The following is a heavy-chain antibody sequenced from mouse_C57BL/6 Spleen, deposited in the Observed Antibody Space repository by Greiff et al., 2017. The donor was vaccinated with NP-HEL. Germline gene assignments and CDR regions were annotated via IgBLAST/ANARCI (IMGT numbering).Heavy chain of an antibody. CDR3: ARGTTVVAYYFDY. CDR2: IYPGDGDT. Sequence: QVQLQQSGAELVKPGASVKISCKASGYAFRSYWMNWVKQRPGKGLEWIGQIYPGDGDTNYNGKFKGKATLTADKSSSTAYMQLSSLTSEDSAVYFCARGTTVVAYYFDYWGQGTTLTVSS. V-gene: IGHV1-80*01. CDR1: GYAFRSYW. D-gene: IGHD1-1*01. J-gene: IGHJ2*01.